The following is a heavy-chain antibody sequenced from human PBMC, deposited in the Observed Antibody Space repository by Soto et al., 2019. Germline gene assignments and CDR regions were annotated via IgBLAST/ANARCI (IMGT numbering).Heavy chain of an antibody. V-gene: IGHV1-69*01. CDR3: ARDLKGYSSGWYYGFYYYGMDV. CDR1: GGTFSSYA. Sequence: QVQLVQSGAEVKKPGSSVKVSCKASGGTFSSYAISWVRQAPGQGLEWMGGIIPIFGTANYAQKFQGRVTITADESTSTADMELSSLRSEDTAVYYCARDLKGYSSGWYYGFYYYGMDVWGQGTTVTVSS. J-gene: IGHJ6*02. D-gene: IGHD6-19*01. CDR2: IIPIFGTA.